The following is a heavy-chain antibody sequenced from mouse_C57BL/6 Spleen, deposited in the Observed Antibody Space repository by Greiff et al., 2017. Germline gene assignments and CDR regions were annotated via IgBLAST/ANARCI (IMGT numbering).Heavy chain of an antibody. CDR1: GYTFTSYW. CDR2: IDPSDSYT. Sequence: QVHVKQPGAELVMPGASVKLSCKASGYTFTSYWMHWVKQRPGQGLEWIGEIDPSDSYTNYNQKFKGKSTLTVDKSSSTAYMQLSSLTSEDSAVYYCARSYYSNPFDYWGQGTTLTVSS. CDR3: ARSYYSNPFDY. D-gene: IGHD2-5*01. V-gene: IGHV1-69*01. J-gene: IGHJ2*01.